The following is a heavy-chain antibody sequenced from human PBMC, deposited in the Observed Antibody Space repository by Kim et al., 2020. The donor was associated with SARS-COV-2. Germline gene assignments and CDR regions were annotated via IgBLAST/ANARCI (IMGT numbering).Heavy chain of an antibody. Sequence: GGSLRLSCAAYGFSLSDHYMTWVRQAPGKGLEWLSYISTTRGDINYADSVKGRFTISRDTAQNLLYLQMNSLRVDDTALYYCARDVCRGGSCDGLDIWGQGTMFTVSS. J-gene: IGHJ3*02. CDR2: ISTTRGDI. V-gene: IGHV3-11*05. CDR1: GFSLSDHY. D-gene: IGHD2-15*01. CDR3: ARDVCRGGSCDGLDI.